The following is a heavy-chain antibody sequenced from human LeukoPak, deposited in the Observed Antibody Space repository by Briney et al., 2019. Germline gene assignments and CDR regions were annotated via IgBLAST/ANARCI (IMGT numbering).Heavy chain of an antibody. J-gene: IGHJ5*02. Sequence: ASVKVSCKASGYTFTSYGISWVRQAPGQGLEWMGWISAYNGNTNYAQKLQGRVTMTTDTSSSTAYMELRSLRSDDTAVYYCARTAIGENWFDPWGQGTLVTVSS. D-gene: IGHD2-21*02. V-gene: IGHV1-18*01. CDR1: GYTFTSYG. CDR2: ISAYNGNT. CDR3: ARTAIGENWFDP.